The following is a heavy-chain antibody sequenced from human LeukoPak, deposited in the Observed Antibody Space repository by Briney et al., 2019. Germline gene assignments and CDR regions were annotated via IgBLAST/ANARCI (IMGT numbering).Heavy chain of an antibody. V-gene: IGHV4-39*01. D-gene: IGHD3-22*01. CDR3: AREEYYYDSFGAFDI. J-gene: IGHJ3*02. CDR1: GGSISSSSYY. CDR2: IYYSEST. Sequence: SETLSLTCTVSGGSISSSSYYWGWIRQPPGKGLEWIGSIYYSESTYYNPSLKSRVTISVDTSKNQFSLKLSSVTAADTAVYYCAREEYYYDSFGAFDIWGQGTMVTVSS.